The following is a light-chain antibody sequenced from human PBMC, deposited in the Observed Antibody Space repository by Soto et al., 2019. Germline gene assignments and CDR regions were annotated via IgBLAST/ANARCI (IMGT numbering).Light chain of an antibody. V-gene: IGKV1-5*03. J-gene: IGKJ5*01. CDR3: KQYNRGIT. Sequence: DIQMTQSPSTLSASVGDRVTITCRASQSISSWLAWYQQKPGKAPKLLIYKASSLESGVPSRFSGSGSGTEFTLTISSLQPDDFATYYCKQYNRGITFGQGTRLEIK. CDR1: QSISSW. CDR2: KAS.